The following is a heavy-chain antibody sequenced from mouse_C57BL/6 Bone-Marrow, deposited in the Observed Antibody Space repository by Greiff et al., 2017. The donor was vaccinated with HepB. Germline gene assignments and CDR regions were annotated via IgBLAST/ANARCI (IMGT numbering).Heavy chain of an antibody. CDR3: TPLYYGSSFWYFDV. J-gene: IGHJ1*03. D-gene: IGHD1-1*01. V-gene: IGHV14-4*01. CDR1: GFNIKDDY. CDR2: IDPENGDT. Sequence: EVQLKESGAELVRPGASVKLSCTASGFNIKDDYMHWVKQRPEQGLEWIGWIDPENGDTEYASKFQGKATITADTSSNTAYLQLSSLTSEDTAVYYCTPLYYGSSFWYFDVWGTGTTVTVSS.